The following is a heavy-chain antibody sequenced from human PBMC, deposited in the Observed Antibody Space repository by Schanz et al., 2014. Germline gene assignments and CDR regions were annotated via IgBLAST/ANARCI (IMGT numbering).Heavy chain of an antibody. Sequence: QVQLVQSAPEVKKPGASVKVSCKASGYSFTTYGLNWVRQAPGQGPEWMGWISAFDDKTDCAQNFQGRLIMTTDTSTTTVYMELRGLRSDDTAVYYCARETTIITGGAFDVWGQGTMVTVSS. CDR1: GYSFTTYG. V-gene: IGHV1-18*01. D-gene: IGHD3-9*01. CDR3: ARETTIITGGAFDV. CDR2: ISAFDDKT. J-gene: IGHJ3*01.